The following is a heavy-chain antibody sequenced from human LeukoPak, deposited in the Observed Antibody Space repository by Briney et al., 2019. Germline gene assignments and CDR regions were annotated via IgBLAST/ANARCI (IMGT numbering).Heavy chain of an antibody. J-gene: IGHJ4*02. Sequence: SETLSLTCTVSGYSISSGYYWGWIRPPPGKGLEWIGSIYHSGSTYYNPSLKSRVTISVDTSKNQFSLKLSSVTAADTAVYYCARAPISMTTVNWGYCFDYWGEGTLVTVSS. CDR1: GYSISSGYY. D-gene: IGHD4-17*01. CDR2: IYHSGST. CDR3: ARAPISMTTVNWGYCFDY. V-gene: IGHV4-38-2*02.